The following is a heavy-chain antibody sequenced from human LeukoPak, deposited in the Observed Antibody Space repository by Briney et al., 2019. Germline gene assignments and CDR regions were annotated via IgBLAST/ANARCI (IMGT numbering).Heavy chain of an antibody. Sequence: GGSLRLSCAASGFSFSSYEMNWVRQAPGKGLEWLSYINSGGSTTYYADSVKSRFTISRGNAKNSLYLQMNSLRAEDTAVHYCATKHDYWGQGTLVTVSS. CDR3: ATKHDY. CDR2: INSGGSTT. CDR1: GFSFSSYE. J-gene: IGHJ4*02. V-gene: IGHV3-48*03.